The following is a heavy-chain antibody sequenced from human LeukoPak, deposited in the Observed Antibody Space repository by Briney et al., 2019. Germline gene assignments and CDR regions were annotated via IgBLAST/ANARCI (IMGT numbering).Heavy chain of an antibody. CDR1: GGSISSSSYY. Sequence: PSETLSLTCTVSGGSISSSSYYWGWIRQPPGKGLEWIGSIYYSGSTYYNPSLKSRVTISVDTSKNQFSLKLTSVTAADTSLYFCARDDTYFYGSSGHGFDFWGPGTLVTVSS. J-gene: IGHJ4*02. CDR2: IYYSGST. CDR3: ARDDTYFYGSSGHGFDF. V-gene: IGHV4-39*07. D-gene: IGHD3-22*01.